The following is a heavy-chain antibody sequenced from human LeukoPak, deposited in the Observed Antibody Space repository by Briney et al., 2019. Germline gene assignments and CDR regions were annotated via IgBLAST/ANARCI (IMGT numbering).Heavy chain of an antibody. CDR1: GGSVSDYY. D-gene: IGHD7-27*01. Sequence: PSETLSLTCTISGGSVSDYYWSWIRQSPGKGLEWIGYIYHTGSTSYSPSLKSRVTISADTSQNQFSLKLSSVTAADTAVYYCASRKLGNDYWGQGTLVTVSS. CDR2: IYHTGST. V-gene: IGHV4-59*02. J-gene: IGHJ4*02. CDR3: ASRKLGNDY.